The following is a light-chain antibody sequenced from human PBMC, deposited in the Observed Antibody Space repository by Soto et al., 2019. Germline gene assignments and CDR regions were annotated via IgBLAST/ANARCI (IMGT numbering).Light chain of an antibody. V-gene: IGKV3-20*01. Sequence: EIVLTQSPGTLSLSPGERATLSCRASQSVSSTYLAWYQQKPGQAPRLLIYGASSVATDIPARFSGSGSGTDFTLSISRLEPEDFAVYYWQQYGSSPWTFGQGTKVEIK. CDR3: QQYGSSPWT. J-gene: IGKJ1*01. CDR2: GAS. CDR1: QSVSSTY.